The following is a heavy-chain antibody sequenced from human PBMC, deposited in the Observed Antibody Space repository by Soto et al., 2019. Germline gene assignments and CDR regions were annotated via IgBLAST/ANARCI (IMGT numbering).Heavy chain of an antibody. Sequence: GGSLRLSCAASGFTFSNAWMSWVRQAPGKGLEWVGRIKSKTDGGTTDYAAPVKGRFTISRDDSKNTLYLQMNSLKTEDTAVYYCTVWFGELYYYYGMDVWGQGTTVTVSS. D-gene: IGHD3-10*01. V-gene: IGHV3-15*01. CDR3: TVWFGELYYYYGMDV. CDR2: IKSKTDGGTT. CDR1: GFTFSNAW. J-gene: IGHJ6*02.